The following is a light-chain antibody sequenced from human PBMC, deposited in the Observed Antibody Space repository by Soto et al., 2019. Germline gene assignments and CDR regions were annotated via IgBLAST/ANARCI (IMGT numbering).Light chain of an antibody. J-gene: IGKJ1*01. Sequence: EIVLTQSPGTLSLSPGERATLSCRASQSVSNNYLAWCRQKPGQAPRLLIYGASNRATGIPDRFSGSGSGTDFTLTISRLEPEDFGTYYCKQYDVHPKTFGQGTKVDIK. CDR1: QSVSNNY. CDR3: KQYDVHPKT. CDR2: GAS. V-gene: IGKV3-20*01.